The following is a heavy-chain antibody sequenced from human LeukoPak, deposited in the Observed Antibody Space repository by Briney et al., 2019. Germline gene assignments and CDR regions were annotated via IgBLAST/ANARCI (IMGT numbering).Heavy chain of an antibody. CDR3: ARGVSSGWTALIKYFQH. J-gene: IGHJ1*01. CDR1: GGSFSGYY. Sequence: SETLSLTCAVYGGSFSGYYRSWIRQPPGKGLEWIGEINHSGSTNYNPSLKSRVTISVDTSKNQFSLKLSSVTAADTAVYYCARGVSSGWTALIKYFQHWGQGTLVTVSS. D-gene: IGHD6-19*01. CDR2: INHSGST. V-gene: IGHV4-34*01.